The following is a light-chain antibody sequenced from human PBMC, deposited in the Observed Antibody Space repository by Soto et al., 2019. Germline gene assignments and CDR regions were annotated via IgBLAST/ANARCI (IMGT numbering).Light chain of an antibody. CDR1: TGAVTSGHY. Sequence: QTVVTQEPSLTVSPGGTVTLTCGSSTGAVTSGHYPYWFQQKPGQAPRTLIYDTSNKHSWTPARFSGSLLGGKAALTLSGAQPEDEAGYYCLLSYSGAPVVFGGGTKLTVL. CDR2: DTS. V-gene: IGLV7-46*01. CDR3: LLSYSGAPVV. J-gene: IGLJ2*01.